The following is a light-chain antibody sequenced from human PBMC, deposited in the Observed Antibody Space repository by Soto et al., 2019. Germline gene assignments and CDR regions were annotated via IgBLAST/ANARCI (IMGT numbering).Light chain of an antibody. CDR2: EVV. CDR1: KNDIGVYDF. V-gene: IGLV2-8*01. Sequence: SVLTQPPSASGSPGQSVTISCTGTKNDIGVYDFVSWYQHHPGKAPRLIIYEVVQRPSGGPDRIAGSKSGNTASLTVSGFQAADDADYFCKSYAGSNTYVFGSGTKVTVL. J-gene: IGLJ1*01. CDR3: KSYAGSNTYV.